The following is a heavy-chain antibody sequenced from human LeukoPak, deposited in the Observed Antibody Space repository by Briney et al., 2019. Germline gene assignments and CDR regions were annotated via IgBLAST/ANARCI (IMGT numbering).Heavy chain of an antibody. CDR1: GGSISSSNW. Sequence: SETLSLTCAGSGGSISSSNWWSWVRPPPGKGLEWIGEIYHSWSTNYNPSLKSRVTISVDKSKNQFSLKLSSVTAADTAVYYCARGDVVVRYFDYWGQGTLVTVSS. CDR2: IYHSWST. V-gene: IGHV4-4*02. J-gene: IGHJ4*02. D-gene: IGHD2-21*01. CDR3: ARGDVVVRYFDY.